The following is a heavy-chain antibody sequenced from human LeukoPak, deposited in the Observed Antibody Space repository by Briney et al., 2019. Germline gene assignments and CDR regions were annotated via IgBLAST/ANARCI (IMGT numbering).Heavy chain of an antibody. Sequence: SETLSLTCTVSGVSISSSSYYWGWIRQPPGKGLEWIGSVYYSGSTYYNPSLKSRVTISVDTFKNQFSLKLTSVTAADTAVYYCARLATVFDYWGQGTLVTVSS. CDR3: ARLATVFDY. V-gene: IGHV4-39*01. J-gene: IGHJ4*02. CDR2: VYYSGST. CDR1: GVSISSSSYY. D-gene: IGHD1-26*01.